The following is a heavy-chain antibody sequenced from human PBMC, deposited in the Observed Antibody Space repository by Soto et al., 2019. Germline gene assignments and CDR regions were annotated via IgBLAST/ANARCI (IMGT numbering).Heavy chain of an antibody. V-gene: IGHV3-33*01. Sequence: QVQLVESGGGVVQPGRSLRLSCAASAFTFSRSGMHWVRQAPGKGLEWVAVVWNDGSNKYYADSVKGRFTISRDNSKNSLYLQMNSLRAEDTAVYYCARDILDSSGYSDYWGQGTLFTVSS. CDR3: ARDILDSSGYSDY. CDR2: VWNDGSNK. J-gene: IGHJ4*02. CDR1: AFTFSRSG. D-gene: IGHD3-22*01.